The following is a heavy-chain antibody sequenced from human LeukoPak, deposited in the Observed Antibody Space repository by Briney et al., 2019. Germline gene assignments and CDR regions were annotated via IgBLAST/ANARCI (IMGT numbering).Heavy chain of an antibody. Sequence: PGGSLRLSCAASGFTFSSYAMSWVRQAPGKGLEWVSSFSGSGGSTYYADSVKGRFTISRDNSKNTLYLQMNSLRAEDTAVYYCAKVGGFAVMTTGIYFDYWGQGTLVTVSS. CDR2: FSGSGGST. D-gene: IGHD3-22*01. CDR1: GFTFSSYA. V-gene: IGHV3-23*01. CDR3: AKVGGFAVMTTGIYFDY. J-gene: IGHJ4*02.